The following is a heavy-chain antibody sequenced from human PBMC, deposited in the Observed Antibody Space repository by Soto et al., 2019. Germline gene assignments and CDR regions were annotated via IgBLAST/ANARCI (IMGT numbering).Heavy chain of an antibody. CDR1: VFTFSSYD. CDR2: IGTAGDT. CDR3: ARDRGHYYYYMDV. Sequence: PGVSLSLSCAASVFTFSSYDMHCVLPTTVKGLDWVSAIGTAGDTYYPGSVKGRFTISRENAKNSLYLQMNSLRAGDTAVYYCARDRGHYYYYMDVWGKGTTVTVS. J-gene: IGHJ6*03. V-gene: IGHV3-13*01. D-gene: IGHD3-10*01.